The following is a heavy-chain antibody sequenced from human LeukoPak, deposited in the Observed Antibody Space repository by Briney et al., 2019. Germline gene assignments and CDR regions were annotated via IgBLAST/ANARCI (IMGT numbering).Heavy chain of an antibody. CDR2: IYHSGST. CDR1: GDSISSGGYS. V-gene: IGHV4-30-2*01. CDR3: ARGSSGYDSSYFDY. D-gene: IGHD5-12*01. Sequence: SETLSLTCTVSGDSISSGGYSWSWIRQPPGKGLEWIGYIYHSGSTYYNPSLKSRVTISVDRSKNQFSLKLSSVTAADTAVYYCARGSSGYDSSYFDYWGQGTLVTVSS. J-gene: IGHJ4*02.